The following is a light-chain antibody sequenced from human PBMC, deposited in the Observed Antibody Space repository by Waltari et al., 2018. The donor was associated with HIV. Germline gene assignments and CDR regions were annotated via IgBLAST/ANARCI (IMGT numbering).Light chain of an antibody. CDR2: SNN. CDR3: AAWDDSLNAWV. CDR1: SSNIGRNI. J-gene: IGLJ3*02. Sequence: QSVLTQPPSASGTPGQRVSISCSGSSSNIGRNIVNWYQQLPGTAPKLLIYSNNQRPSGCPDRFSGSKSGTSASLAISGLQSEDEADYYCAAWDDSLNAWVFGGGTKLTVL. V-gene: IGLV1-44*01.